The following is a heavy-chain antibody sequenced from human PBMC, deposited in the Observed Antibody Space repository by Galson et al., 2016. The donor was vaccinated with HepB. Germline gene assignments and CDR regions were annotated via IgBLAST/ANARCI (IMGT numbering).Heavy chain of an antibody. J-gene: IGHJ4*02. D-gene: IGHD3-16*01. CDR2: IYNDGNT. V-gene: IGHV3-53*04. CDR1: GFTVSSSY. CDR3: ARIGAVGSNSFDS. Sequence: SLRLSCAASGFTVSSSYMSWVRQAPGKGLEWVAVIYNDGNTDYEDSVRGRFTISRHNSKSTLYLLLNSLRPEDTAVYYCARIGAVGSNSFDSWGQGTLVTVSS.